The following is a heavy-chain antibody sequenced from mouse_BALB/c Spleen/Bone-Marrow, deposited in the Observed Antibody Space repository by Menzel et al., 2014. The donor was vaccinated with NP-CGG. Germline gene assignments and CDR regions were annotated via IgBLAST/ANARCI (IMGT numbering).Heavy chain of an antibody. J-gene: IGHJ2*01. CDR3: AYGSSYDYFEY. CDR2: IDPANGNT. CDR1: GFNIKDTY. V-gene: IGHV14-3*02. D-gene: IGHD1-1*01. Sequence: VQLQQSGAELVKPGASVKLSCTASGFNIKDTYMHWVKQRPEQGLEWIGRIDPANGNTKYDPKFQGKATITADTSSNTAYLQLSSLTSEDTAVYYGAYGSSYDYFEYWGQGTTLTVSS.